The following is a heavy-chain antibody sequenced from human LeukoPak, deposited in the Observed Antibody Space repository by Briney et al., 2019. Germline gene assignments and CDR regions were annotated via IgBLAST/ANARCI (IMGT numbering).Heavy chain of an antibody. J-gene: IGHJ4*02. Sequence: PSETLSLNCTVSGGSISSSNYYWGWIRQPPGKGVEWIDSIYYSGSIYYNPSLKSRVTISVDTSKNQFSLKLTSVTAADTAVYYCARQRGYCSGGSCYGMFDYWGQGTLVTVSS. CDR2: IYYSGSI. CDR3: ARQRGYCSGGSCYGMFDY. CDR1: GGSISSSNYY. D-gene: IGHD2-15*01. V-gene: IGHV4-39*01.